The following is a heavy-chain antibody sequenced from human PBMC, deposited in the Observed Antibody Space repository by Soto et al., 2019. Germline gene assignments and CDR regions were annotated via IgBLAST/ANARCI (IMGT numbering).Heavy chain of an antibody. J-gene: IGHJ4*02. Sequence: SETLSLTCTVSGGSISSYYWSWIRQPPGKGLEWIGYIYYSGSTNYNPSLKSRVTISVDTSKNQFSLKLSSVTAADTAVYYCARATEVVVPAAMTFFDYWGQGTLVTVSS. CDR1: GGSISSYY. CDR3: ARATEVVVPAAMTFFDY. D-gene: IGHD2-2*01. CDR2: IYYSGST. V-gene: IGHV4-59*01.